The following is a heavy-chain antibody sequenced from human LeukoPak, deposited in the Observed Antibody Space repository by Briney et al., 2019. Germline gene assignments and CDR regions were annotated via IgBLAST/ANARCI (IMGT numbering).Heavy chain of an antibody. V-gene: IGHV1-2*06. CDR1: GYMFTGYY. J-gene: IGHJ4*02. Sequence: ASVKVSCKASGYMFTGYYMHWVRQAPGQGLEWMGRINPNSGGANYAQKFQGRVTMTRDTSISTAYMELSRLISDGTAVYYCATDAYYDSSGSYPNDYWGQGTLVTVSS. CDR3: ATDAYYDSSGSYPNDY. D-gene: IGHD3-22*01. CDR2: INPNSGGA.